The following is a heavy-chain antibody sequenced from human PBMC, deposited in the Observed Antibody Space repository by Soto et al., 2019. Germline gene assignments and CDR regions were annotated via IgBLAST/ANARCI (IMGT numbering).Heavy chain of an antibody. D-gene: IGHD2-2*01. V-gene: IGHV1-8*01. CDR1: GYTFTSYD. J-gene: IGHJ6*03. Sequence: QVQLVQSGAEVKKPGASVKVSCKASGYTFTSYDINWVRQATGQVLEWMGWMNPNSGNTGYAQKFQGRVTMTRNTSISTAYMELSRLRSEDTAVYYCARTVVPAAIPYYYYMDVCGKGPTVTVSS. CDR3: ARTVVPAAIPYYYYMDV. CDR2: MNPNSGNT.